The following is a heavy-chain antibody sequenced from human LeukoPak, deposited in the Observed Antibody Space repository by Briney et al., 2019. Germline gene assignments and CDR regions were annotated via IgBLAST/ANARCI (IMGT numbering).Heavy chain of an antibody. V-gene: IGHV3-30-3*01. CDR1: GFTFSSYA. D-gene: IGHD6-13*01. Sequence: PGGSLRLSCAASGFTFSSYAMHWVRQAPGKGLEWVAVISYDGSNKYYADSVKGRFTISRDNSKNTLYLQMNSLRAEDTAVYYCARETAGYSSSWYLTSGENGMDVWGQGTTVTVSS. CDR2: ISYDGSNK. CDR3: ARETAGYSSSWYLTSGENGMDV. J-gene: IGHJ6*02.